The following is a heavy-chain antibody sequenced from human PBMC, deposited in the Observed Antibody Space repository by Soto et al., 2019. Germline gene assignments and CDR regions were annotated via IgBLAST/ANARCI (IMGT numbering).Heavy chain of an antibody. CDR3: ARVRDWNYYLFDY. CDR1: GYSISSGYY. V-gene: IGHV4-38-2*01. CDR2: IYHSGST. Sequence: SETLSLTCAVSGYSISSGYYWGWIRQPPGKGLEWIGSIYHSGSTYYNPSLKSRVTISVDTSKNQFSLKLSSVTAADTAVYYCARVRDWNYYLFDYWGHGTLVTVSS. J-gene: IGHJ4*01. D-gene: IGHD1-7*01.